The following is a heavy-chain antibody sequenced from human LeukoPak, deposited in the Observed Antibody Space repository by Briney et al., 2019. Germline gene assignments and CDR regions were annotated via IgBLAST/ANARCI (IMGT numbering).Heavy chain of an antibody. CDR2: IYYTGST. V-gene: IGHV4-59*01. J-gene: IGHJ4*02. CDR3: ARLSGSYHDFDY. Sequence: SETLSLTCTVSGGSISSYYWNWIRQPPGKGLEWIGYIYYTGSTKYNPSLKGRVTISLDASKNQFSLKLSSVTAADTAVYYCARLSGSYHDFDYWGQGTLVTVSS. D-gene: IGHD1-26*01. CDR1: GGSISSYY.